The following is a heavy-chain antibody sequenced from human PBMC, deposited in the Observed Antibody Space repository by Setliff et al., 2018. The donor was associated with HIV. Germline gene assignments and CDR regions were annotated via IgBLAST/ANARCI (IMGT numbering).Heavy chain of an antibody. J-gene: IGHJ5*02. CDR3: ARDRYSSSINWFDP. V-gene: IGHV4-59*11. Sequence: SETLSLTCTVSGGSISSHYWSWIRQPPGKGLEWIGSIYYNGITNYNPSLKSRVTVSVDTSKNQFSLKLSSVTAADTAVYYCARDRYSSSINWFDPWGQGTLVTVSS. CDR1: GGSISSHY. CDR2: IYYNGIT. D-gene: IGHD6-13*01.